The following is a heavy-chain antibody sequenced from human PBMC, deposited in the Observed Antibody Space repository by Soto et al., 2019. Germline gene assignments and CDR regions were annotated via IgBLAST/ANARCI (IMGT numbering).Heavy chain of an antibody. J-gene: IGHJ4*02. V-gene: IGHV3-48*01. Sequence: EVQLVESGGGLVQPGGSLRLSCVASGFTLSRYSMNWVRQAPGKGLEWVSYISRSSSTIYYADSVKGRFTISRDNAENSLYLQMNSLRADGAVVYYCARDVAGGIPDYGGKGTRVTVSS. D-gene: IGHD6-13*01. CDR3: ARDVAGGIPDY. CDR1: GFTLSRYS. CDR2: ISRSSSTI.